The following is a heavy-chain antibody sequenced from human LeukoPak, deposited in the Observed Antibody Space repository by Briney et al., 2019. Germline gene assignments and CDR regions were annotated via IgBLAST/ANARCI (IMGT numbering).Heavy chain of an antibody. CDR3: AKGPYRSGWWKWFDP. CDR1: GFPFSNNG. J-gene: IGHJ5*02. V-gene: IGHV3-23*01. Sequence: PGGSLRLSCAASGFPFSNNGMSWVRQAPGKGPEWVSVISGSGGSTYYADSVKGRFTISRDNSKNTVYLQMNSLRAEDTAVYYCAKGPYRSGWWKWFDPWGQGTLVTVSS. CDR2: ISGSGGST. D-gene: IGHD6-19*01.